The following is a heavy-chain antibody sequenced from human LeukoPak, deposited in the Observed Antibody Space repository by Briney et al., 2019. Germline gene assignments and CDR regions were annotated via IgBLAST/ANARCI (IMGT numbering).Heavy chain of an antibody. CDR2: INHSGST. D-gene: IGHD5-12*01. J-gene: IGHJ5*02. Sequence: SETLSLTCAVYGGSFSGYYWSWIRQHPGKGLEWIGEINHSGSTNYNPSLKSRVTISVDTSKNQFSLKLSSVTAADTAVYYCAKDRDKVELYNWFDPWGQGTLVTVSS. V-gene: IGHV4-34*01. CDR3: AKDRDKVELYNWFDP. CDR1: GGSFSGYY.